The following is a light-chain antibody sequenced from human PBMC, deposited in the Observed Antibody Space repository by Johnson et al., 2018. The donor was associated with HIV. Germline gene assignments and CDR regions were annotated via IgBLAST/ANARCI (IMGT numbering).Light chain of an antibody. CDR3: GTWDISLSAGV. V-gene: IGLV1-51*02. Sequence: QSVLTQPPSVSAAPGQNITISCSGSSSNIENNYVSWYQQLPGTAPKLPIYENDKRPSGIPDRFSGSKSGKSASLGITGLQTGDETDYYCGTWDISLSAGVFGTGTKCTVL. J-gene: IGLJ1*01. CDR1: SSNIENNY. CDR2: END.